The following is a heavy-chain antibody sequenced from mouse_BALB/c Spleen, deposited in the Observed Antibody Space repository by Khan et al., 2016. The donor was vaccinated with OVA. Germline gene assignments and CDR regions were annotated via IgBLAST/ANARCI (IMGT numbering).Heavy chain of an antibody. J-gene: IGHJ1*01. CDR1: GFSFSSYT. V-gene: IGHV5-6-4*01. D-gene: IGHD2-1*01. CDR2: ISSGSTYT. Sequence: EVELVESGGGLVKPGGSLKLSCAASGFSFSSYTMSWVRQTPEKRLEWVATISSGSTYTYYPDSVKGRFTISRDNAKNTLFLQMSSRKSDDTAMDYCTRDGNYAHWYVDVWGAGTTVTVSA. CDR3: TRDGNYAHWYVDV.